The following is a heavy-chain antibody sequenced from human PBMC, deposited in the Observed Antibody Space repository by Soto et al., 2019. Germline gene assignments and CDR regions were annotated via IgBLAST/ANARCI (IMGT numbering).Heavy chain of an antibody. Sequence: ASVKVSCKASGYTFPSYAMHLGGPAPGQRLEWMGWINAGNGNTKYSQKFQGRVTITRDTSASTAYMELSSLRSEDAAVYYCARDITMVRGAHRWFDPWGQGTLVTVSS. V-gene: IGHV1-3*01. CDR1: GYTFPSYA. CDR2: INAGNGNT. D-gene: IGHD3-10*01. J-gene: IGHJ5*02. CDR3: ARDITMVRGAHRWFDP.